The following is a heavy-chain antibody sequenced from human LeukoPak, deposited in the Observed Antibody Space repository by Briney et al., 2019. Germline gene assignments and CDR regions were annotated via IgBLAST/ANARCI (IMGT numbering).Heavy chain of an antibody. CDR3: VRGQATAWGLDY. Sequence: GRSLRLSCAASGFTFDDYAMHWVRQAPGKGLVWVSHISTDARTITYAAFVKGRFTISRDNAKNTLYLQMNSLRAEDTALYYCVRGQATAWGLDYWGQGTLVTVSS. D-gene: IGHD6-13*01. CDR2: ISTDARTI. J-gene: IGHJ4*02. V-gene: IGHV3-74*01. CDR1: GFTFDDYA.